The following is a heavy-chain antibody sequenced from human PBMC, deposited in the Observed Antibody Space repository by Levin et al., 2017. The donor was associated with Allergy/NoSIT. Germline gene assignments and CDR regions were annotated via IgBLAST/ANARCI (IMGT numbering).Heavy chain of an antibody. J-gene: IGHJ4*02. CDR3: AKEMDLPLPFDC. CDR1: GFTFSNYA. CDR2: IGDSGAAT. Sequence: PGGSLRLSCAASGFTFSNYALSWVRQAPGKGLEWVSAIGDSGAATYYTDSVKGRFTISRDNSKSTLFLQMDSLRADDTAVYYCAKEMDLPLPFDCWGQGALVTVSS. D-gene: IGHD2-21*02. V-gene: IGHV3-23*01.